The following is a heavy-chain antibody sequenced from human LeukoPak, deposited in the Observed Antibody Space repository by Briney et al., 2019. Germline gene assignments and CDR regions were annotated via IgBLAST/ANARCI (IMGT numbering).Heavy chain of an antibody. V-gene: IGHV3-48*04. CDR3: ARGGYDSSGDYFVFDY. J-gene: IGHJ4*02. Sequence: GGSLRLSCAASGFTFSSYWMHWVRQAPGKGLEWVSYIRSSGSTIYDADSVKGRFTISRDNAKNSLYLQMNSLRAEDTAVYYCARGGYDSSGDYFVFDYWGQGTLVTVSS. CDR2: IRSSGSTI. CDR1: GFTFSSYW. D-gene: IGHD3-22*01.